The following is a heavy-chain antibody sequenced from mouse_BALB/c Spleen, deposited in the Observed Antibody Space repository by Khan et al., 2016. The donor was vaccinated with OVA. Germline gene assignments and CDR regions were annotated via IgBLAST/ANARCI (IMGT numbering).Heavy chain of an antibody. D-gene: IGHD1-1*01. J-gene: IGHJ4*01. CDR1: GYSITSNYA. V-gene: IGHV3-2*02. Sequence: VQLKQSGPGLVKPSQSLSLTCTVTGYSITSNYAWNWIRQFPGNKLEWMGYISYSDSTSYNPSLKSRISITRDTSKNQFFLQSNSVTTEDTATYYCARGNYYGYAMDYWGQGTSVTVSS. CDR3: ARGNYYGYAMDY. CDR2: ISYSDST.